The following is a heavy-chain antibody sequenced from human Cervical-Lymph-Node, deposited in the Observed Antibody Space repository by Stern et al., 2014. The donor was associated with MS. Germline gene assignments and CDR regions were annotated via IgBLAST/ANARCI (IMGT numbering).Heavy chain of an antibody. CDR3: AVRYCSGGRCYSVPDV. Sequence: VQLVESGSVVKKPGASVKVSCKASEYTHNNYLIHWVRQAPGQRPDWMGVINPSGATNYAQKVQDRVTMTTDASTSTFYMELSRLRSEDTAVYYCAVRYCSGGRCYSVPDVWGQGTTVIVSS. V-gene: IGHV1-46*02. J-gene: IGHJ6*02. CDR1: EYTHNNYL. D-gene: IGHD2-15*01. CDR2: INPSGAT.